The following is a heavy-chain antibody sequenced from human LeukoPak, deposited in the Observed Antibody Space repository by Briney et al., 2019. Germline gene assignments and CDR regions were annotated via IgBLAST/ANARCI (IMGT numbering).Heavy chain of an antibody. J-gene: IGHJ3*02. Sequence: PSETLSLTCTVSGGSISSYYWSWIRQPPGKGLEWIGYIYYSGSTNYNPSLKSRVTISVDTSKNQFSLKLSSVTAADTAVYYCARHYVDTASRDAFDIWGQGTMVTVSS. CDR2: IYYSGST. V-gene: IGHV4-59*08. CDR1: GGSISSYY. D-gene: IGHD5-18*01. CDR3: ARHYVDTASRDAFDI.